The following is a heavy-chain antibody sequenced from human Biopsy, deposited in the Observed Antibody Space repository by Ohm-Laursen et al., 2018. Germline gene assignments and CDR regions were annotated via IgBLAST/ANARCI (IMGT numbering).Heavy chain of an antibody. V-gene: IGHV4-59*08. CDR1: GGSISSYY. D-gene: IGHD6-19*01. CDR2: ISYSRDT. J-gene: IGHJ3*02. Sequence: SETLSLTCTVSGGSISSYYWNWIRQPAGKGLEWIGYISYSRDTNYNPSLKSRITISVDTSKNQFSLKLTSVTAADTAVYYCAKHGSGWTGDDAFHIWGQGTMVTVSS. CDR3: AKHGSGWTGDDAFHI.